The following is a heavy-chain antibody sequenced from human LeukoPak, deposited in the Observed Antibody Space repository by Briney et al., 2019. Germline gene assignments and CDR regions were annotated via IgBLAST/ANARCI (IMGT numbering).Heavy chain of an antibody. CDR3: ARLVTMVRGVGWLRYFDY. D-gene: IGHD3-10*01. J-gene: IGHJ4*02. CDR1: GGSVSGGSYY. CDR2: IYYSGST. V-gene: IGHV4-61*01. Sequence: SETLSLTCTVSGGSVSGGSYYWSWIRQPPGKGLEWIGYIYYSGSTNYNPSLKSRVTISVDTSKNQFSLKLSSVTAADTAVYYCARLVTMVRGVGWLRYFDYWGQGTLVTVSS.